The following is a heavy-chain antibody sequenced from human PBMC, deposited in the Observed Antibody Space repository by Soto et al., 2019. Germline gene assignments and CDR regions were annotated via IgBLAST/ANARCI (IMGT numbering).Heavy chain of an antibody. V-gene: IGHV1-69*13. D-gene: IGHD3-16*02. CDR1: GGTFSSYA. J-gene: IGHJ4*02. CDR2: IIPIFGTA. Sequence: SVKVSFKASGGTFSSYAISWVRQAPGQGLEWMGGIIPIFGTANYAQKFQGRVTITADESTSTAYMELSSLRSEDTAVYYCARDARLGELSGFDYWGQGTLVTVSS. CDR3: ARDARLGELSGFDY.